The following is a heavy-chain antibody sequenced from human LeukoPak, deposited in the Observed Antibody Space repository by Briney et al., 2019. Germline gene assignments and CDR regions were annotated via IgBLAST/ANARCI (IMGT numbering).Heavy chain of an antibody. CDR1: GDSISNFY. Sequence: SETLSLTCTVSGDSISNFYWSWIRQPAGKGLEWIGRIYTSGSTNYNPSLKSRVTMSVDTSKNQFSLKLSSVTAADTAVYYCASLVYYDSSGYYYSFDYWGQGTLVTVSS. D-gene: IGHD3-22*01. CDR3: ASLVYYDSSGYYYSFDY. J-gene: IGHJ4*02. V-gene: IGHV4-4*07. CDR2: IYTSGST.